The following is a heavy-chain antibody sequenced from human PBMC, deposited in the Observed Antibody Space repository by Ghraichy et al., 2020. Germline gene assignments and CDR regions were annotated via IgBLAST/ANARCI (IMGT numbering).Heavy chain of an antibody. CDR2: ISGSGGAT. CDR3: AKAGAFGGVIDNGKIDY. D-gene: IGHD3-16*01. J-gene: IGHJ4*02. V-gene: IGHV3-23*01. Sequence: GGSLRLSCKASGFPFSSYVMSWVRQAPGKGLEWISGISGSGGATYYADSVKGRFTISRDSSEKTLYLQMNRLRAEDTAKYYCAKAGAFGGVIDNGKIDYWGRGTLVTVSS. CDR1: GFPFSSYV.